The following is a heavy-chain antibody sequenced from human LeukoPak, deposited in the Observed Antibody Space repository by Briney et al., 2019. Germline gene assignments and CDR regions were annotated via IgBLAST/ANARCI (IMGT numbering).Heavy chain of an antibody. Sequence: GASVKVSCKXSGGTFSSDAISWVRQAPGQGLGWMGRIIPIFGTANYSQKFQGRVTITTDESTSTAYMELSSLRSEDTAVYYCARGPDYYDSSGYYIHWGQGTLVTVSS. CDR3: ARGPDYYDSSGYYIH. J-gene: IGHJ4*02. CDR1: GGTFSSDA. CDR2: IIPIFGTA. D-gene: IGHD3-22*01. V-gene: IGHV1-69*05.